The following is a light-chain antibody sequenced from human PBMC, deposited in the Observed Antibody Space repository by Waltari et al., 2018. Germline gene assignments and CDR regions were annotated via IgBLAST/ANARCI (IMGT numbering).Light chain of an antibody. CDR1: QSVSRA. CDR2: VAS. V-gene: IGKV3-20*01. Sequence: EIVLTQSPGSLSSSPGERVTLPCRASQSVSRALAWYQQKPAQAPRPRIFVASNRATGIPDRFSGSGSETDFSLTISRLEPEDFAVDYCQHYVRLPATFGRGTKVEIK. J-gene: IGKJ1*01. CDR3: QHYVRLPAT.